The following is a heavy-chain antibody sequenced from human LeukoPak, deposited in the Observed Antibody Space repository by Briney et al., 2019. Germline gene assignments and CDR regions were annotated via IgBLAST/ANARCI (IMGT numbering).Heavy chain of an antibody. Sequence: GGSLRLSCAASGFTFSSNAMSWVCQAPGKGLEWVSGISGNGGNTYYADSVKGRFTISRDNSKSTLFLQMNSLRAEDTAVYYCAKGGLYYSIDYWGQGTLVTVSS. V-gene: IGHV3-23*01. CDR2: ISGNGGNT. J-gene: IGHJ4*02. D-gene: IGHD3-10*01. CDR3: AKGGLYYSIDY. CDR1: GFTFSSNA.